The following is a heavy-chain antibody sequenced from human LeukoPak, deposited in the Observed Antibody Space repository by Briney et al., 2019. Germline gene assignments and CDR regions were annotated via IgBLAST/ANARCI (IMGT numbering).Heavy chain of an antibody. CDR1: GGSFSGYY. V-gene: IGHV4-34*01. J-gene: IGHJ4*02. D-gene: IGHD5-24*01. CDR3: ARGRGRLVSWLQLGYYFDY. Sequence: PSETLSLTCAVYGGSFSGYYWSWIRRPPGKGLEWIGEINHSGSTNYNPSLKSRVTISVDTSKNQFSLKLSSVTAADTAVYYCARGRGRLVSWLQLGYYFDYWGQGTLVTVSS. CDR2: INHSGST.